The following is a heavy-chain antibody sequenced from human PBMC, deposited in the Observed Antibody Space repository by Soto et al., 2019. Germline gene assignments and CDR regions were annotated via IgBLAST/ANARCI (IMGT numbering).Heavy chain of an antibody. V-gene: IGHV4-39*01. J-gene: IGHJ5*02. CDR3: ARGGHWWFDP. CDR2: IYYSGST. CDR1: GGSISSSSYY. D-gene: IGHD1-1*01. Sequence: SETLSLTCTVSGGSISSSSYYWGWIRQPPGKGLEWIGSIYYSGSTYYNPSLKSRVTISVDTSKNQFSLKLSSVTAADTAVYYCARGGHWWFDPWGQGTLVTVSS.